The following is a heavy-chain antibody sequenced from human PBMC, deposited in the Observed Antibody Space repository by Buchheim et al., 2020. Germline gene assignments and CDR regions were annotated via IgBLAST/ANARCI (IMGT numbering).Heavy chain of an antibody. CDR2: ISYDGSNK. Sequence: QVQLVESGGGVVQPGRSLRLSCAASGFTFSSYAMHWVRQAPGKGLEWVAVISYDGSNKYYADSVKGRFTISRDNSKNKLYLQMNSLRAEDTAVYYCTSLRAVAGTDWFDPWGQGTL. D-gene: IGHD6-19*01. J-gene: IGHJ5*02. V-gene: IGHV3-30*04. CDR3: TSLRAVAGTDWFDP. CDR1: GFTFSSYA.